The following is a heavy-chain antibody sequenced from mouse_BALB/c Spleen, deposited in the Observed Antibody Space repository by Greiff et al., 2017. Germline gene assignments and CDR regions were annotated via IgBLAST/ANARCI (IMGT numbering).Heavy chain of an antibody. D-gene: IGHD2-14*01. J-gene: IGHJ4*01. V-gene: IGHV1S81*02. CDR2: INPSNGRT. CDR1: GYTFTSYW. Sequence: QVQLQQSGAELVKPGASVKLSCKASGYTFTSYWMHWVKQRPGQGLEWIGEINPSNGRTNYNEKFKSKATLTVDKSSSTAYMQLSSLTSEDSAVYYCEPLYYRYDVGYAMDYWGQGTSVTVSS. CDR3: EPLYYRYDVGYAMDY.